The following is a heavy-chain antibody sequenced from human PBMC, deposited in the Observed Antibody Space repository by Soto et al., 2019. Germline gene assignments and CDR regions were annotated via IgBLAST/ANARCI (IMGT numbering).Heavy chain of an antibody. V-gene: IGHV1-3*01. CDR3: ARVGYFDSHGFPRPYDY. J-gene: IGHJ4*02. Sequence: ASVKVSCKASGYNFTKYAIYWVRQAPRQRLEWLGWINGGNDKTGYSQRFQGRLTITKKTSATTAFMELSSLTSEDTAVYYCARVGYFDSHGFPRPYDYWGQGTLVTVSS. D-gene: IGHD3-22*01. CDR1: GYNFTKYA. CDR2: INGGNDKT.